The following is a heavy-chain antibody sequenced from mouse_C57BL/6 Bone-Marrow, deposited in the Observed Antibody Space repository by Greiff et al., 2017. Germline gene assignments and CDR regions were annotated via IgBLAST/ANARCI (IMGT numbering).Heavy chain of an antibody. CDR2: IDPENGDT. V-gene: IGHV14-4*01. CDR1: GFNIKDDY. Sequence: DVQLQQSGAELVRPGASVKLSCTASGFNIKDDYMHWVKQRPEQGLEWIGWIDPENGDTAYASKFQGKATITADTSSNTAYLQLSSLTSEDTAVYYCTPLAWCAYWGQGTLVTVSA. CDR3: TPLAWCAY. J-gene: IGHJ3*01.